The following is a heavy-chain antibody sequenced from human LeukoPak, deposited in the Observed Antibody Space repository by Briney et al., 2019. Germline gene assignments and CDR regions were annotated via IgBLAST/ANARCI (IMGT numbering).Heavy chain of an antibody. CDR3: ARGRYCSGFRCYDY. V-gene: IGHV3-48*03. Sequence: RGSLRLSCAASGFTFSSYEMNWVRQAPGKGLEWVSYISSSDNIISYAGSVKGRFTISRDNAKNSLYLQMDSLRAEDTAVYYCARGRYCSGFRCYDYWGQGTLVTLSS. J-gene: IGHJ4*02. CDR2: ISSSDNII. D-gene: IGHD2-15*01. CDR1: GFTFSSYE.